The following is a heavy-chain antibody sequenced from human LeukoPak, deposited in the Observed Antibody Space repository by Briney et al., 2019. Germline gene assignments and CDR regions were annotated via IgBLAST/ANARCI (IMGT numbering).Heavy chain of an antibody. Sequence: SETLSLTCTVSGGSISSGSYYWSWIRQPAGKGLEWIGRIYTSGTTNYNPSLKSRVTISIDTSKNQFSLKLSSVTAADTAVYCCARGLWFGDENPPYFDYWGQGTLVTVSS. CDR2: IYTSGTT. V-gene: IGHV4-61*02. CDR1: GGSISSGSYY. CDR3: ARGLWFGDENPPYFDY. J-gene: IGHJ4*02. D-gene: IGHD3-10*01.